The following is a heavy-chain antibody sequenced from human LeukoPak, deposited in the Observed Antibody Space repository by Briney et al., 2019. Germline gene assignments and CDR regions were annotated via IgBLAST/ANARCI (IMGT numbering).Heavy chain of an antibody. J-gene: IGHJ4*02. CDR2: IYHSGST. CDR1: GGSISSGGYS. V-gene: IGHV4-30-2*01. D-gene: IGHD3-16*01. CDR3: ARGGTRTAYYFDY. Sequence: PSETLSLTCAVSGGSISSGGYSWRWIRQPPGKGLEWIGYIYHSGSTYYNPSLKSRVTISVDRSKNQFSLELSSVTAADTAVYYCARGGTRTAYYFDYWGQGTLVTVSS.